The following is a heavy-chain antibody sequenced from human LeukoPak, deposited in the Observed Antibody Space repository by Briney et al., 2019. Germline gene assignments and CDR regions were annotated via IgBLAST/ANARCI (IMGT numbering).Heavy chain of an antibody. CDR1: GYTFTGYY. V-gene: IGHV1-2*02. CDR2: INPNSGDT. J-gene: IGHJ4*02. Sequence: ASVKISCKASGYTFTGYYMYWVRQAPGQGLDWMGWINPNSGDTNYAEKFQGRVTMTRDTSIRTAYMELSRLRSDDTAVYYCATQRGSYRWGTDFDYWGQGTLVTVSS. D-gene: IGHD3-16*01. CDR3: ATQRGSYRWGTDFDY.